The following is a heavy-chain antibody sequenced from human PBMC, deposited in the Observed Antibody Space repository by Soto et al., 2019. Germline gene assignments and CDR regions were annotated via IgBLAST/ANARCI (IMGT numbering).Heavy chain of an antibody. CDR2: ISYDGSNK. D-gene: IGHD4-17*01. J-gene: IGHJ6*02. V-gene: IGHV3-30*18. CDR3: AKDVYGHRPNYYYGMDV. CDR1: GFTFSSYG. Sequence: GGSLRLSCAASGFTFSSYGMHWVRQAPGKGLEWVAVISYDGSNKYYADSVKGRFTISRDNSKNTLYLQMNSLRAEDTAVYYCAKDVYGHRPNYYYGMDVWGQVTTVTVSS.